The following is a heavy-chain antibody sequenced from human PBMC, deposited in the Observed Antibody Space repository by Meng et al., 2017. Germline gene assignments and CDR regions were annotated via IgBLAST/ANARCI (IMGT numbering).Heavy chain of an antibody. CDR1: GGSISNYY. CDR3: ARVRDYYDGIGHKTNCFDP. V-gene: IGHV4-59*01. J-gene: IGHJ5*01. CDR2: IYYSGST. Sequence: SETLSLTCTVSGGSISNYYWSWIRQPPGKGLEWIGYIYYSGSTNYNPSLKSRVTISVDTSKNQFYLKLSSVTTADTAVYYCARVRDYYDGIGHKTNCFDPWGQGTLVTVSS. D-gene: IGHD3-22*01.